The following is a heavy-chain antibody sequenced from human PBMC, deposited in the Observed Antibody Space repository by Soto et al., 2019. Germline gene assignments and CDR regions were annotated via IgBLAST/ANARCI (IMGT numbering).Heavy chain of an antibody. CDR3: ARAPTAKWLVGGYFDY. CDR1: GDTFSSYA. D-gene: IGHD6-19*01. J-gene: IGHJ4*02. V-gene: IGHV1-69*01. Sequence: QVQLVQSGAEVKKPGSSVKVSCKASGDTFSSYAISWVRQAPGQGLEWMGGIIPIFGTANYAQKFQGRVTITADESTSTAYMELSSLRSEDTAVYYCARAPTAKWLVGGYFDYWGQGTLVTVSS. CDR2: IIPIFGTA.